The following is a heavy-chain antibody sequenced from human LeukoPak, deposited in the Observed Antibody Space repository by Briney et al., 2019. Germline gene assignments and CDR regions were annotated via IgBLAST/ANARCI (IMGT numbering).Heavy chain of an antibody. V-gene: IGHV1-2*02. D-gene: IGHD3-22*01. CDR3: ARDLHPYYYDSSGYLPLDY. Sequence: ASVKVSCKASGYTFTGYYMHWVRQAPGQELEWMGWINPNSGGTNYAQKLQGRVTMATDTSTSTAYMELRSLRSDDTAVYYCARDLHPYYYDSSGYLPLDYWGQGTLVTVSS. J-gene: IGHJ4*02. CDR2: INPNSGGT. CDR1: GYTFTGYY.